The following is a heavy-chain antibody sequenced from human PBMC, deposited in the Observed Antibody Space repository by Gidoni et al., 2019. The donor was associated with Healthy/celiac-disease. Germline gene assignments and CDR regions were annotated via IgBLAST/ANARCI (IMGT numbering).Heavy chain of an antibody. J-gene: IGHJ4*02. CDR3: ARGSPYYYDSSGYYYGPFDY. CDR1: GGTFSSYA. CDR2: IIPIFGTA. V-gene: IGHV1-69*01. D-gene: IGHD3-22*01. Sequence: QVQLVQSGAEVKKPGSSVKVSCKASGGTFSSYAISWVRQAPGQGLEWMGGIIPIFGTANYAQKFQGRVTITADESTSTAYMELSSLRSEDTAVYYCARGSPYYYDSSGYYYGPFDYWGQGTLVTVSS.